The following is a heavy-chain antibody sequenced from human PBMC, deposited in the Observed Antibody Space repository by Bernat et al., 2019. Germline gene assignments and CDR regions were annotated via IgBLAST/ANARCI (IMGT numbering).Heavy chain of an antibody. D-gene: IGHD2-8*01. CDR1: GGSISSGGYY. J-gene: IGHJ4*02. CDR3: ARDCTSGLCPYFDN. V-gene: IGHV4-61*02. CDR2: VYSSGSA. Sequence: QVQLQESGPGLVKPSQTLSLTCTVSGGSISSGGYYWSWIRQPAGSGLEWIGRVYSSGSANYNPSLKSRVSMSLDTSGNQFSLRLTSVTAADTAVYYCARDCTSGLCPYFDNWGQGTLVTVSS.